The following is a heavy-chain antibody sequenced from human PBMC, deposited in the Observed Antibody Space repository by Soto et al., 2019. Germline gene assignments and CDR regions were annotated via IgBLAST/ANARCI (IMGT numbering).Heavy chain of an antibody. D-gene: IGHD3-3*01. Sequence: SETLSLTCTVSGGSISSYYWSWIRQPPGKGLEWVGYIYYSGSTNYNPSLKSRVTISVDTSKNQFSLKLSSVTAADTAVYYCASASRFVYYYMEVWGKGTTVTVSS. V-gene: IGHV4-59*08. CDR2: IYYSGST. CDR1: GGSISSYY. CDR3: ASASRFVYYYMEV. J-gene: IGHJ6*03.